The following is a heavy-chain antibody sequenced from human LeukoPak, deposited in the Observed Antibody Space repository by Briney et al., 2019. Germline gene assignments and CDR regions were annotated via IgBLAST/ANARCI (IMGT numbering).Heavy chain of an antibody. V-gene: IGHV3-20*04. CDR2: INWNGDST. CDR3: AKGVRYTVTTFDY. D-gene: IGHD4-17*01. CDR1: GFTFDDYG. Sequence: GGSLRLSCAASGFTFDDYGMSWVRQAPGKGLEWVSGINWNGDSTGYADSVKGRFTISRDNSKNTLYLQMNSLRAEDTAVYYCAKGVRYTVTTFDYWGQGTLVTVSS. J-gene: IGHJ4*02.